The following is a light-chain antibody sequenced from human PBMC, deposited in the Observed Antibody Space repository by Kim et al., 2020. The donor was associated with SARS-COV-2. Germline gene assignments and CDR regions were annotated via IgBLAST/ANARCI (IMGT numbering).Light chain of an antibody. CDR3: QKYNSAPWT. CDR2: SAS. J-gene: IGKJ1*01. V-gene: IGKV1-27*01. CDR1: QGISNY. Sequence: DIQMTQSPSSLSASVGDRVTITCRASQGISNYLAWYQQKPGKLPNLLIYSASTLQSGVPSRFSGSGSGTDFSLTISSLQPEDVATYYCQKYNSAPWTFGQVTKVEIK.